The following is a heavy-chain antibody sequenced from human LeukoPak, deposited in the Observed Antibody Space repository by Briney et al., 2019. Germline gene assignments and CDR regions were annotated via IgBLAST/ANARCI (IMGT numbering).Heavy chain of an antibody. CDR1: GFTFSSYW. V-gene: IGHV3-74*01. CDR3: ARDPGYCSSTSCYETYYYYYMDV. Sequence: PGGSLRLSCAASGFTFSSYWMHWVRQAPGKGLVWVSRINSDGRSTSYADSVKGRFTISRDNAKNTLYLQTNSLRAEDTAVYYCARDPGYCSSTSCYETYYYYYMDVWGKGTTVTVSS. D-gene: IGHD2-2*01. CDR2: INSDGRST. J-gene: IGHJ6*03.